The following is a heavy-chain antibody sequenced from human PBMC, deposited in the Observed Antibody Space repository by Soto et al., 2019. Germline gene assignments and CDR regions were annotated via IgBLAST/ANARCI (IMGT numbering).Heavy chain of an antibody. J-gene: IGHJ4*02. V-gene: IGHV1-46*02. D-gene: IGHD6-13*01. Sequence: QVQLVQSGAEVRNPGASVKLSCKASGYTFNMYYMHWVRQAPGQGLEWMGVINPNGDTTTYAQRFQGRLTMTRDTSTSTVYMDLTSLRSEDTAAYYCAREGAAAARMFDNWGQGTLVTVSS. CDR2: INPNGDTT. CDR3: AREGAAAARMFDN. CDR1: GYTFNMYY.